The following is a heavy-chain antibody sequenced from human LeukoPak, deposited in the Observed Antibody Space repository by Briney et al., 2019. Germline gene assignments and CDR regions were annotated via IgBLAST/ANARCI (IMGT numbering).Heavy chain of an antibody. CDR1: GDSINTGGYY. D-gene: IGHD3-9*01. J-gene: IGHJ4*02. Sequence: SETLSLTCTVSGDSINTGGYYWNWIRQHPGKGLEWIGYIYYTGSTYYNPSLKSRVTISVDTSKDQFSLNLSSVTAADTAIYYCARHLYDKTGRPLDSWGQGTLVTVSS. CDR3: ARHLYDKTGRPLDS. V-gene: IGHV4-39*01. CDR2: IYYTGST.